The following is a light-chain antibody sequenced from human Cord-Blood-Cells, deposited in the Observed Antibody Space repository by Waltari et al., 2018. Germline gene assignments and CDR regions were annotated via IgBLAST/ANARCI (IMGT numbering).Light chain of an antibody. CDR1: QSISSY. J-gene: IGKJ1*01. CDR3: QQSYSTPPT. Sequence: DIQMTQSSSPLSASVGDSVNITCRASQSISSYLNWYQQKPGKAPKLLIYAASSLQSGVPSRFSGSGSGTDFTLTISSLQPEDFATYYCQQSYSTPPTFGQGTKVEIK. CDR2: AAS. V-gene: IGKV1-39*01.